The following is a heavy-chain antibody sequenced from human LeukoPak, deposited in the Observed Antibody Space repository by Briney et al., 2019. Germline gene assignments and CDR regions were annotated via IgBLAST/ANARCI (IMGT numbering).Heavy chain of an antibody. CDR3: ASVGYCSGGSCYASGAFDI. CDR1: GYTFTSYF. Sequence: ASVKVSCKASGYTFTSYFMHWVRQAPGQGLEWMGIINPSGGSTSYAQKFQGRVTMTRDMSTSTVYMELSSLRSEDTAVYYCASVGYCSGGSCYASGAFDIWGEGTMVTVSS. CDR2: INPSGGST. J-gene: IGHJ3*02. V-gene: IGHV1-46*01. D-gene: IGHD2-15*01.